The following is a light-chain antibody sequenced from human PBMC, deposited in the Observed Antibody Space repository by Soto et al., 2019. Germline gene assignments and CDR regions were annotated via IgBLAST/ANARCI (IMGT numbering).Light chain of an antibody. V-gene: IGKV3-11*01. CDR2: DRG. CDR3: QQYGNSPQT. Sequence: EIVLTQSPATLSLSPGERVTLSCRSSQSVSNYVAWYQQKPGQAPRLLIYDRGNRATAIPARFTGSGSGTDFTLTISRLEPEDFAVYYCQQYGNSPQTFGQGTKVDIK. CDR1: QSVSNY. J-gene: IGKJ1*01.